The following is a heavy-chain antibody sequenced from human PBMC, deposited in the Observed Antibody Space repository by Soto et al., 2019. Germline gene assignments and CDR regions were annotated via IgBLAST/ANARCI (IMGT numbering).Heavy chain of an antibody. J-gene: IGHJ4*02. CDR3: ARHEYPRKSTNFDY. V-gene: IGHV4-59*08. CDR1: GGSISSYY. Sequence: SETLSLTCTVSGGSISSYYWSWIRQPPGKGLEWIGYIYYSGSTNYNPSLKSRVTISVDTSKNQFSLKLSSVTAADTAVYYCARHEYPRKSTNFDYWGQGTLVTVSS. CDR2: IYYSGST.